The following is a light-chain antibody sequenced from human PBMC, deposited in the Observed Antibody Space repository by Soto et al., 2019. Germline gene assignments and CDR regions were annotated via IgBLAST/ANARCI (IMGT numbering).Light chain of an antibody. CDR3: QQYYSYPWT. CDR1: QSVGGD. J-gene: IGKJ1*01. V-gene: IGKV3-15*01. CDR2: GAS. Sequence: IVMTQSPATLSVSPGERATLSCRASQSVGGDLAWYQRKPGQAPRLLIYGASSRAPGIPARFSGSGSGTDFTLTISCLQSEDFATYYCQQYYSYPWTFGQGTKVDIK.